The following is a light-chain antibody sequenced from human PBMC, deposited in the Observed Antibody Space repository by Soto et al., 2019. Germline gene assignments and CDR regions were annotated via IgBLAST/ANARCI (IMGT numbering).Light chain of an antibody. J-gene: IGLJ1*01. V-gene: IGLV2-14*01. CDR3: SSYTSSSTPYV. CDR2: KVS. CDR1: XXDVGGYNY. Sequence: QSALTQPASVSGSPGQSITISXXXXXXDVGGYNYVSWYQQHPGKAPKLMIYKVSNRPSGVSNRFSGSKSGNTASLTISGLQAEDEAYYYCSSYTSSSTPYVFGTGTKLTVL.